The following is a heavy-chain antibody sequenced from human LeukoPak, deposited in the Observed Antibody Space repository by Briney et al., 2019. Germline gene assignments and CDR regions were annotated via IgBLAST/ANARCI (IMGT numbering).Heavy chain of an antibody. D-gene: IGHD3-22*01. V-gene: IGHV3-43*02. J-gene: IGHJ6*02. CDR2: ISGDGGNT. CDR1: GFRFDDYE. CDR3: AKALRDSSGFYIYYGMDV. Sequence: GGSLRLSCAASGFRFDDYEMHWVRQAPGKGLEWVSFISGDGGNTHYADPVKGRFTISRDNRKNSLYLQMSSLRTDDIALYYCAKALRDSSGFYIYYGMDVWGQGTTVTVAS.